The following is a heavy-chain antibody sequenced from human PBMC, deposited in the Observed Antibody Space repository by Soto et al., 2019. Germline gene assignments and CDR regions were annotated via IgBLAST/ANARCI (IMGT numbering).Heavy chain of an antibody. D-gene: IGHD3-3*01. J-gene: IGHJ4*02. CDR1: GFTFSSYG. CDR3: AKDRPECVLGY. Sequence: PGGSLRLSWAASGFTFSSYGMHWVRQAPGKGREWVAVISYDGSNKYYADSVKGRFTISSDNSKNTLYLQMNSRRAEDTAVYYCAKDRPECVLGYWGQGTLVTVSS. CDR2: ISYDGSNK. V-gene: IGHV3-30*18.